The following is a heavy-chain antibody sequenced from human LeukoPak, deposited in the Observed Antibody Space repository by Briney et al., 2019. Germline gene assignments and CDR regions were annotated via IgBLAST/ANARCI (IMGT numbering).Heavy chain of an antibody. CDR1: GFRFTTYW. Sequence: GGSLRLSRAASGFRFTTYWVHWFRQAPGEGPGWVSRINSDGSSTNYADSVKGRFTNSRDNAKNTLYLHMNSHGVEDTAVYYCTSSGPMNYGDYSWAQESLVTVLS. D-gene: IGHD4-17*01. V-gene: IGHV3-74*01. J-gene: IGHJ5*02. CDR3: TSSGPMNYGDYS. CDR2: INSDGSST.